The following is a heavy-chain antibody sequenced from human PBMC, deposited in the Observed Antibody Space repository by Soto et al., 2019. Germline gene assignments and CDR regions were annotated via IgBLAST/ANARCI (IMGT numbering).Heavy chain of an antibody. CDR1: GGTFSNYP. CDR2: NIPIFGTT. Sequence: VQLVQSGAEVQKPGSSVKVSCKASGGTFSNYPFIWVRQAPGYGLVLMGGNIPIFGTTDYGQRFQGSVTITADEATNTAYMELSTLRSDDTVVYYCARGVYGGGGCSSHFDYWCQGNVVSVSS. CDR3: ARGVYGGGGCSSHFDY. V-gene: IGHV1-69*01. J-gene: IGHJ4*02. D-gene: IGHD2-21*02.